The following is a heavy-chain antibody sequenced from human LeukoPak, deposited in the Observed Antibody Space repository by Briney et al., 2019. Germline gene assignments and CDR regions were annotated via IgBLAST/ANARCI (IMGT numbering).Heavy chain of an antibody. Sequence: SETLSLTCTVSGGSISSSSYYWVWIRQPPGKGLEWIASMYHSGNTYYNPSLKSRVTVSVDTSKNQFSLKLNSVTAADTAVYYCATQQCSGGSCYSRAIWFGPWGQGTLVTVSS. CDR2: MYHSGNT. J-gene: IGHJ5*02. D-gene: IGHD2-15*01. CDR3: ATQQCSGGSCYSRAIWFGP. V-gene: IGHV4-39*01. CDR1: GGSISSSSYY.